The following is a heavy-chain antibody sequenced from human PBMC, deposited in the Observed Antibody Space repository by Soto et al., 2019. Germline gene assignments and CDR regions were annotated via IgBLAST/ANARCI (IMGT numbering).Heavy chain of an antibody. J-gene: IGHJ6*02. V-gene: IGHV1-2*02. D-gene: IGHD3-22*01. CDR2: INPNSGGT. CDR1: GYTFTGYY. CDR3: ASGAYDSSGYYDYYYYYGMDV. Sequence: ASVKVSCKASGYTFTGYYMHWVRQAPGQGLEWMGWINPNSGGTNYAQKFQGRVTMTRGTSISTAYMELSRLRSDDTAVYYCASGAYDSSGYYDYYYYYGMDVWGQGTTVTVSS.